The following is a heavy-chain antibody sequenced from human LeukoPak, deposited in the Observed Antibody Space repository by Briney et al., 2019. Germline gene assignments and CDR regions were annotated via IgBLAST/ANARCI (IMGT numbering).Heavy chain of an antibody. CDR2: ISANNGDT. CDR1: DYTFTNYG. CDR3: ARPHNWNYATDH. J-gene: IGHJ4*02. V-gene: IGHV1-18*01. Sequence: GASVKVSCKASDYTFTNYGISWVRRAPGQGLEWMGWISANNGDTLYAQKFQGRATMTTDTSTNTAYMELRSLRSDDTAVYYCARPHNWNYATDHWGQGTLVTVSS. D-gene: IGHD1-7*01.